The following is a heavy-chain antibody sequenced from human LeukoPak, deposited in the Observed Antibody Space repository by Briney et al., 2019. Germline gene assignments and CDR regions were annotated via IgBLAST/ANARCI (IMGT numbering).Heavy chain of an antibody. CDR2: INPNSGGT. D-gene: IGHD7-27*01. CDR1: GYTFTAYS. V-gene: IGHV1-2*02. CDR3: AIQPWGSGNNWYFDL. Sequence: ASVKVSCKASGYTFTAYSMHWVRQAPGQGLEWMGWINPNSGGTNYAQKFQGRVTMTRDTSISTAYMELSSLRSDDTAVYYCAIQPWGSGNNWYFDLWGRGTLVTVSS. J-gene: IGHJ2*01.